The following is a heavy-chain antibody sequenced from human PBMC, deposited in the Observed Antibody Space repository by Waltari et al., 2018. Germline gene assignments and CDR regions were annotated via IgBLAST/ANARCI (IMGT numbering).Heavy chain of an antibody. CDR1: GFTFSRSG. CDR3: ARQRVAIDY. D-gene: IGHD3-3*01. Sequence: QVQLVESGGGVVQPGRSLRLSCAASGFTFSRSGMHWVRQAPGKGLEWVAVIWYDGSNKYYADSVKGRFTISRDNSKNTLYLQMNSLRAEDTAVYYCARQRVAIDYWGQGTLVTVSS. V-gene: IGHV3-33*01. CDR2: IWYDGSNK. J-gene: IGHJ4*02.